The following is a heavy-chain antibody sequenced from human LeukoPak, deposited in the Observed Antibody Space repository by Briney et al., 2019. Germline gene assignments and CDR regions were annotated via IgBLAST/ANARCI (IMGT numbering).Heavy chain of an antibody. J-gene: IGHJ4*02. V-gene: IGHV3-53*01. CDR2: IYGGGNT. CDR3: ARGRWSSSGYQDY. CDR1: GFTFGDYA. Sequence: GGSLRLSCTASGFTFGDYAMSWFRQAPGKGLECVSVIYGGGNTYYADSVGGRFTISRDNSKNTLYLQMNSLRVEDTAMYYCARGRWSSSGYQDYWGRGTLVTVSS. D-gene: IGHD3-22*01.